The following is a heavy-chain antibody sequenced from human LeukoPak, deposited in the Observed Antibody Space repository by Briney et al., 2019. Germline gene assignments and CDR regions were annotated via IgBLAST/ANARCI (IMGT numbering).Heavy chain of an antibody. V-gene: IGHV3-30*18. D-gene: IGHD1-14*01. CDR2: ISYDGSNK. Sequence: PGGSLRLSCAASGFTFSSYGMHWVRQAPGKGLEWVAVISYDGSNKYYADSVKGRFTISRDNSKNTLYLQMNSLRAEDTAVYYCAKDRPRGPNLRALHYYXXGMDVWGQGTTVTVSS. J-gene: IGHJ6*02. CDR1: GFTFSSYG. CDR3: AKDRPRGPNLRALHYYXXGMDV.